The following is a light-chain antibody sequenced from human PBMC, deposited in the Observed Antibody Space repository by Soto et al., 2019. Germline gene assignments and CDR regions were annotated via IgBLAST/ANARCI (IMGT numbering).Light chain of an antibody. V-gene: IGLV2-14*01. CDR3: TSPTPGSLYV. CDR1: ISDVGGYNY. Sequence: LSPPASVCGSPGQSNSISCTGTISDVGGYNYVSWYQQYPGRVPKLLIYKVSNRPSGVSNRFSGSKSGNTASLTISGLQAEDEADYFCTSPTPGSLYVFGTGTKVTVL. J-gene: IGLJ1*01. CDR2: KVS.